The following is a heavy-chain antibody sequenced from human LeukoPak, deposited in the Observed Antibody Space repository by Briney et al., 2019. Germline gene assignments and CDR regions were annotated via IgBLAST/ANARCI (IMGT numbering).Heavy chain of an antibody. Sequence: PGGSLRLSCAVSGLTFSNYAMTWVRQAPGEGLEWVSSVSDSGDSTYYADSVKGRFTISRDNSKNTLYLQMNSLRVEDTAIYYCAHIFYYSSGSYGDYWGQGTLVTVSS. D-gene: IGHD3-10*01. CDR2: VSDSGDST. J-gene: IGHJ4*02. CDR3: AHIFYYSSGSYGDY. CDR1: GLTFSNYA. V-gene: IGHV3-23*01.